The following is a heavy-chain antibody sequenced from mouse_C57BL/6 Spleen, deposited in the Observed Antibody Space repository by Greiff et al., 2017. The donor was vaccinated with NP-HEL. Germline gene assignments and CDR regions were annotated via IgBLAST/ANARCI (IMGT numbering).Heavy chain of an antibody. J-gene: IGHJ4*01. D-gene: IGHD1-1*01. Sequence: VQLQQSGAELASPGASVTLSCKASGYTFTDHIMNWVKKRPGQGLEWIGRIYPVSGETNYNQKFMGKATFSVDRSSSTVYMVLNSLTSEDPAVYYCGRSTVVAPYAIDYWGQGTSVTVSS. CDR1: GYTFTDHI. CDR3: GRSTVVAPYAIDY. CDR2: IYPVSGET. V-gene: IGHV1-11*01.